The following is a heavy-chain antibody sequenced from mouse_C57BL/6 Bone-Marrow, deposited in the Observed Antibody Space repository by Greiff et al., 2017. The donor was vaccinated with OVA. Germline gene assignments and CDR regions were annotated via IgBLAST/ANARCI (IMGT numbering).Heavy chain of an antibody. Sequence: QVQLQQSGAELARPGASVKMSCKASGYTFASYTMHWVKQRPGQGLEWIGYINPSSGYTKYNQKFKDKATLTADKSSSTAYMQLSSLTSEDSAVYYCARSRIYYYGSSYVEGYFDVWGTGTTVTVSS. CDR3: ARSRIYYYGSSYVEGYFDV. V-gene: IGHV1-4*01. CDR2: INPSSGYT. D-gene: IGHD1-1*01. J-gene: IGHJ1*03. CDR1: GYTFASYT.